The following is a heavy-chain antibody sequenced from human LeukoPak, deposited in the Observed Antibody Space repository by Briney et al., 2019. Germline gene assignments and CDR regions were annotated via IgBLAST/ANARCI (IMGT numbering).Heavy chain of an antibody. CDR1: GFTVSSNY. V-gene: IGHV3-53*01. CDR2: ISSGGST. CDR3: AKDVRGEQLGDDYFDY. J-gene: IGHJ4*02. D-gene: IGHD6-6*01. Sequence: PGGSLRLSCAASGFTVSSNYMSWVRQAPGKGLEWVSFISSGGSTYYADSVKGRFTISRDNSKNMLYLQMNSLRAEDTAVYYCAKDVRGEQLGDDYFDYWGQGTLVTVSS.